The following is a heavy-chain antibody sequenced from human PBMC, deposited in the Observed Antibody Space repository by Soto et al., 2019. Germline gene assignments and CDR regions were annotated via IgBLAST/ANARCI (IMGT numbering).Heavy chain of an antibody. CDR2: INHSGST. J-gene: IGHJ6*03. CDR1: GGSFSGYY. CDR3: ARGLVVRGVITKDYYYYYMDV. Sequence: SETLSLTCAVYGGSFSGYYWSWIRQPPGKGLEWIGEINHSGSTNYNPSLKSRVTISVDTSKNQFSLKLSSVTAADTAVYYCARGLVVRGVITKDYYYYYMDVWGKGTTVTVSS. V-gene: IGHV4-34*01. D-gene: IGHD3-10*01.